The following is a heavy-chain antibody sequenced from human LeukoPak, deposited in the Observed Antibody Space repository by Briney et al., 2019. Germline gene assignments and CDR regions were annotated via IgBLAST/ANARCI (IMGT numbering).Heavy chain of an antibody. CDR1: GFTFRSYW. Sequence: PGGSLRLSCAGSGFTFRSYWMHWVRQAPGKGLEWVASIKQDGSEKYYVDSVKGRFTISRDNANDSVYLQMNSLRAEDTAVYYCARRYFDWFLGAGGSLDIWGQGTMVTVSS. D-gene: IGHD3-9*01. CDR3: ARRYFDWFLGAGGSLDI. V-gene: IGHV3-7*01. J-gene: IGHJ3*02. CDR2: IKQDGSEK.